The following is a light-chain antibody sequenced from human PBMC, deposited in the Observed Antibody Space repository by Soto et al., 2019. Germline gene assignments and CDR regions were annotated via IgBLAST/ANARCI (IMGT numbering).Light chain of an antibody. CDR3: QQRSNWPSIT. CDR1: QSVSSY. V-gene: IGKV3-11*01. Sequence: EIVLTQSPGTLSLSPGERATLSCRASQSVSSYLAWYQQEPGQAPRLLIYDASNRATGIPARFSGSGSGTDFTLTISSLEPDDFAVYYCQQRSNWPSITFGQGTRLEIK. J-gene: IGKJ5*01. CDR2: DAS.